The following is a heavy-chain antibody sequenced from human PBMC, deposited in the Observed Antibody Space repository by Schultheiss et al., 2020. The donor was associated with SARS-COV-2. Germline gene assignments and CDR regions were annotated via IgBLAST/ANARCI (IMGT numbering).Heavy chain of an antibody. CDR1: GFTFSSYA. CDR2: IRSSSSAI. J-gene: IGHJ6*03. V-gene: IGHV3-48*02. D-gene: IGHD3-16*01. Sequence: GGSLRLSCAASGFTFSSYAMSWVRQAPGKGLEWVSYIRSSSSAIYYADSVKGRFTISRDNAKNSLYLQMNSLRDEDTAVYYCARGGGYEGYMDVWGKGTTVTVSS. CDR3: ARGGGYEGYMDV.